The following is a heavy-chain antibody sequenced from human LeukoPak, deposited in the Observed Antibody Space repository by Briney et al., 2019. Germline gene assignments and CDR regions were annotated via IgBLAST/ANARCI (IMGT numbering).Heavy chain of an antibody. CDR1: GFTLGSLA. J-gene: IGHJ4*02. CDR2: IFGSGGSP. CDR3: GKTTVGYSSGQKPAWPVDY. V-gene: IGHV3-23*01. D-gene: IGHD5-18*01. Sequence: GGSLRLSCEASGFTLGSLAMYWVRQAPGKGLEWVAGIFGSGGSPHYADPVKGRFTISRDNSRNTVYLQINSLRAEDTAVYYCGKTTVGYSSGQKPAWPVDYWGQGTLVTVSS.